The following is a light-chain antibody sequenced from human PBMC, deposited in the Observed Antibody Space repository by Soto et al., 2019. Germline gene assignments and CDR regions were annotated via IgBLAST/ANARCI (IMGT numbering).Light chain of an antibody. CDR2: DAS. J-gene: IGKJ3*01. Sequence: EIVLTQSPGTLSLSPGERATLSCRASQSVDSSHLAWYRQKPGQTPRLLIYDASSRATGIPDRISGSGSGTDCTLTISRLEPKDFAVYYCQQYGSAPFTFGPGTKVDIK. CDR1: QSVDSSH. CDR3: QQYGSAPFT. V-gene: IGKV3-20*01.